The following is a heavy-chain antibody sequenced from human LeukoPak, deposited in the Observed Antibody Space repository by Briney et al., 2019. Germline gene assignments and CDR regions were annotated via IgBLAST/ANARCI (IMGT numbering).Heavy chain of an antibody. D-gene: IGHD3-22*01. CDR3: ARGGLGYGDYYDSSGYSNFDY. J-gene: IGHJ4*02. CDR1: GYTCTSYG. CDR2: ISAYNGNT. Sequence: ASVKVSCKASGYTCTSYGISWVRQAPGQGLEWMGWISAYNGNTHYAQKLQGRVTMTTDTSTSTAYMELRSLRSDDTAVYYCARGGLGYGDYYDSSGYSNFDYWGQGTLVTVSS. V-gene: IGHV1-18*01.